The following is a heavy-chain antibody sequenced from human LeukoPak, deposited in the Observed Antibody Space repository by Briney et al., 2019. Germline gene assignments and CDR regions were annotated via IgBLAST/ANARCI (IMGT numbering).Heavy chain of an antibody. Sequence: PGVSLRLSCVASGFSFSTEWMHWVRQAPGEGLVWVSRITSDGSVTIYADSVEGRFTISRDNTKNTVYLQMNSLRAEDRAVYYCAKDRLLDGFNSDWGQGTRVTVSS. V-gene: IGHV3-74*01. CDR3: AKDRLLDGFNSD. CDR2: ITSDGSVT. D-gene: IGHD5-24*01. CDR1: GFSFSTEW. J-gene: IGHJ4*02.